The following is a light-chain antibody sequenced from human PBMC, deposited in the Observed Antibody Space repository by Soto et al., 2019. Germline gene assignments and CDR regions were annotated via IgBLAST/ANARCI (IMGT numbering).Light chain of an antibody. J-gene: IGKJ1*01. CDR2: AAS. CDR3: HQTYANPWT. Sequence: DIQMTQSPSSLSASVGDRVSITCRASQSIITYLNWYQQKPGMAPKVLVYAASRLQSGVPSRFSGSGSGTDFTLTISRLQPEDFATYYCHQTYANPWTFGHGTKVEIK. CDR1: QSIITY. V-gene: IGKV1-39*01.